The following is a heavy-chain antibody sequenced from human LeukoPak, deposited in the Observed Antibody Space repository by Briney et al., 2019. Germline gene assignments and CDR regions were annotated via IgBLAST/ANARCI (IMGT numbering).Heavy chain of an antibody. CDR3: ARGVLMVYAISQVFDY. D-gene: IGHD2-8*01. Sequence: PSETLSLTCTVSGGSISSSSYYWGWIRQPPGKGLEWIGSIYYSGSTYYNPSLKSRVTISVDTSKNQFSLKLSSVTAADTAVYYCARGVLMVYAISQVFDYWGQGTLVTVSS. CDR2: IYYSGST. V-gene: IGHV4-39*07. J-gene: IGHJ4*02. CDR1: GGSISSSSYY.